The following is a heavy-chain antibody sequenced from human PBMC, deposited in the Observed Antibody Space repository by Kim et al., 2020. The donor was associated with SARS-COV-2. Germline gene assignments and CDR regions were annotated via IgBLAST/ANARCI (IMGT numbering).Heavy chain of an antibody. V-gene: IGHV4-59*08. CDR2: IYYSGST. CDR1: GGSISSYY. CDR3: ATLGSCSSTSCYHDY. Sequence: SETLSLTCTVSGGSISSYYWSWVRQPPGKGLEWIGYIYYSGSTNYNPSLKSRVTISVDTSKNQFSLKLSSVTAADTAVDYCATLGSCSSTSCYHDYCGQG. J-gene: IGHJ4*02. D-gene: IGHD2-2*01.